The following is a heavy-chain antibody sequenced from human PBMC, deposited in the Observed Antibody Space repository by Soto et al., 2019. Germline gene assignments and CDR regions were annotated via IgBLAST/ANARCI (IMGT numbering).Heavy chain of an antibody. D-gene: IGHD1-26*01. CDR1: VYSISSSNW. CDR3: ARREIQGPIDY. V-gene: IGHV4-28*01. J-gene: IGHJ4*02. Sequence: QVQLQESGPGLVKPSDTLSLTCAVSVYSISSSNWWGWIRQPPGKGLEWIGYIYYSGTTYYTPSRKSRVTMSVDPSKNQFSLKLTSVTAVDAAVYYCARREIQGPIDYWGQGTLVTVSS. CDR2: IYYSGTT.